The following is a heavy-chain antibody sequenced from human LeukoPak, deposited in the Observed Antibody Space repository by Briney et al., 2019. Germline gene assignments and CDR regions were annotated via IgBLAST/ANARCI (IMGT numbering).Heavy chain of an antibody. CDR2: INPNSGGT. D-gene: IGHD6-6*01. CDR1: GYTFTGYS. CDR3: AREKELVH. J-gene: IGHJ4*02. V-gene: IGHV1-2*02. Sequence: ASVNVSYQASGYTFTGYSMHWLRQAPGQGLEWMGWINPNSGGTNYAQKFQGRVTMTRDTSNNTAYMELSSLRSDDAAVYYCAREKELVHWGQGTLVTVSS.